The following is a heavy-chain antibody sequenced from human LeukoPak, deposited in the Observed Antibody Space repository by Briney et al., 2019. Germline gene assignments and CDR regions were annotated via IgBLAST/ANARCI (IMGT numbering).Heavy chain of an antibody. D-gene: IGHD3-3*01. J-gene: IGHJ4*02. Sequence: PSETLSLTCAVYGGSFSGYYWSWIRQPPGKGLEWIGEINHSGSTNYNPSLKGRVTISVDTSKNQFSLKLSSVTAADTAVYYCARGPVLRFLEWLLQKGFDYWGQGTLVTVSS. V-gene: IGHV4-34*01. CDR2: INHSGST. CDR3: ARGPVLRFLEWLLQKGFDY. CDR1: GGSFSGYY.